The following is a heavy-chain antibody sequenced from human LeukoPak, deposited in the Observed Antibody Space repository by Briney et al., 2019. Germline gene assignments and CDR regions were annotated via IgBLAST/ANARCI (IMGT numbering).Heavy chain of an antibody. V-gene: IGHV1-46*01. CDR3: ARDQEGFDY. CDR1: GYIFTSNY. CDR2: IYPRDGST. Sequence: ASVTVSCKASGYIFTSNYIHWVRQALGQGLEWMGMIYPRDGSTSYAQRFQDRVTVTRDTSTSTVHMELSGLRSEDTAVYYCARDQEGFDYWGQGTQVTVSS. J-gene: IGHJ4*02.